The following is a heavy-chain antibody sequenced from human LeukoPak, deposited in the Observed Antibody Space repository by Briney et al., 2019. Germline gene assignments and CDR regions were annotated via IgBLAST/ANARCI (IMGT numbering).Heavy chain of an antibody. CDR2: ISVSGNT. Sequence: GGSLRLSCAASGFTLSSYAMSWVRQGPGKGLEWVSAISVSGNTYHADSVKGRFTISRDSSKNTLYLQMNSLRAEDTAVYYCAKTPVRRFPLYFDYWGQGTLVTVSS. J-gene: IGHJ4*02. CDR3: AKTPVRRFPLYFDY. D-gene: IGHD3-3*01. V-gene: IGHV3-23*01. CDR1: GFTLSSYA.